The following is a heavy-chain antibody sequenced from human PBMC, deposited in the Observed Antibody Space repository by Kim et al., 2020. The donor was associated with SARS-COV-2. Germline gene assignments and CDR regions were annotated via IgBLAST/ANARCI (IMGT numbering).Heavy chain of an antibody. CDR1: GFTFSSYA. CDR2: ISYDGSNK. Sequence: GGSLRLSCAASGFTFSSYAMHRVRQAPGKGLEWVAVISYDGSNKYYADSVKGRFTISRDNSKNTLYLQMNSLRAEDTAVYYCARDGSYQLLGKFDLWGRGTLVTVSS. CDR3: ARDGSYQLLGKFDL. J-gene: IGHJ2*01. V-gene: IGHV3-30-3*01. D-gene: IGHD2-2*01.